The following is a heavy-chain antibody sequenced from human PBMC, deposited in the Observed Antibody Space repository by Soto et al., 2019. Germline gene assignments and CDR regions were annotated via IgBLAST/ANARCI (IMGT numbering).Heavy chain of an antibody. CDR3: ARSAGGNSFFEY. Sequence: NPSETLSLTCAVSGDSVSTSNWWSWVRQPPGNGLEWIGEIYHGGTTNYNPSLKSRVTLSVDKSKNQFSLRLTSVTAADTAVYYCARSAGGNSFFEYWGQGTLVTVSS. CDR2: IYHGGTT. J-gene: IGHJ4*02. CDR1: GDSVSTSNW. D-gene: IGHD1-1*01. V-gene: IGHV4-4*02.